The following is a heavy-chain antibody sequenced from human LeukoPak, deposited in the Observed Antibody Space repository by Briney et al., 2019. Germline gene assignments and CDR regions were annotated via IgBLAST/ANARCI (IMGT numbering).Heavy chain of an antibody. CDR3: ARDSPPIHDYGVPYGMDV. D-gene: IGHD4-17*01. Sequence: SVKVSCKASGGTFSSYAISWVRQAPGQGLEWMGRIIAILGIANYAQKFQGRVTITADKSTSTAYMELSSLRSEDTAVYYCARDSPPIHDYGVPYGMDVWGQGTTVTVS. J-gene: IGHJ6*02. CDR2: IIAILGIA. V-gene: IGHV1-69*04. CDR1: GGTFSSYA.